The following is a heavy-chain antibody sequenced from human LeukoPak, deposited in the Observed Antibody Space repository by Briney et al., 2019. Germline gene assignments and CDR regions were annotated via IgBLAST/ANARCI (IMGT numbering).Heavy chain of an antibody. V-gene: IGHV4-38-2*02. CDR3: ARGSLWFGDPASDY. J-gene: IGHJ4*02. D-gene: IGHD3-10*01. Sequence: SETLSLTCTVSGYSISSGYYWGWIRQPPGEGLEWIGSIYHSGSTYYNPSLKSRVTISVDTSKNQFSLKLSSVTAADTAVYYCARGSLWFGDPASDYWGQGTLVTVSS. CDR2: IYHSGST. CDR1: GYSISSGYY.